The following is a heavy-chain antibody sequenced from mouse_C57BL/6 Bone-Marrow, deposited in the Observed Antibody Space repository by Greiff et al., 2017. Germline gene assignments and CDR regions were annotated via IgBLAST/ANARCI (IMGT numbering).Heavy chain of an antibody. CDR1: GYTFTSYW. J-gene: IGHJ2*01. Sequence: VQLQQPGAELVKPGASVTMSCKASGYTFTSYWITWVKQRPGQGLGWIGDIYPTSGRTNYNEKFKSKAILTVDTSSNTAYMQLSSLTSEDSAVFYCARSGPLGRSFDYWGQGTTLTVSS. CDR3: ARSGPLGRSFDY. D-gene: IGHD4-1*01. V-gene: IGHV1-55*01. CDR2: IYPTSGRT.